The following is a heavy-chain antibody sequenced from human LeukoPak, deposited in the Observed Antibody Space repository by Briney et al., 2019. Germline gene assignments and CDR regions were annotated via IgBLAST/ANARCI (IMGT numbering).Heavy chain of an antibody. CDR3: GKGPGYSVYDNLPHH. J-gene: IGHJ5*02. CDR2: ISDDGIKI. Sequence: GGSLRLSCAASGFRFSSYGMHWVRQAPGKGLEWVAVISDDGIKIYYGDSVKGRFTISRDNSKNTLNLQMDSLRADDTAVYYCGKGPGYSVYDNLPHHWGQGTLVIVSS. V-gene: IGHV3-30*18. D-gene: IGHD5/OR15-5a*01. CDR1: GFRFSSYG.